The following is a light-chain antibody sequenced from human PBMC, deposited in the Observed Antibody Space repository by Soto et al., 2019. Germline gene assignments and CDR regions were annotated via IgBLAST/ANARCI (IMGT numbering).Light chain of an antibody. Sequence: QSALTQPASVSGSPGQSITISCIGTSSDIGAHDYVSWYQHHPGTAPKLIIYGINNRPSGVSGRFSASKSGNTASLTISGLQPEDDAIYYCSAYTASVFGGGTKLTVL. CDR3: SAYTASV. CDR2: GIN. V-gene: IGLV2-14*01. J-gene: IGLJ2*01. CDR1: SSDIGAHDY.